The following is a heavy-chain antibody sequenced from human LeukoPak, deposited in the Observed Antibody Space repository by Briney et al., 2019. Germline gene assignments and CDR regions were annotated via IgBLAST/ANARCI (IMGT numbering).Heavy chain of an antibody. V-gene: IGHV3-53*01. Sequence: PGGSLRLSCAASGFTVSSNYMSWVRQAPGKGLEWVSVIYSGGSTYYADSVKGRFTISRDNSKNTLYLQMNSLRAEDTAVYYCARAENDYGDYEEGPFDYWGQGTLVTVSS. CDR3: ARAENDYGDYEEGPFDY. CDR1: GFTVSSNY. J-gene: IGHJ4*02. D-gene: IGHD4-17*01. CDR2: IYSGGST.